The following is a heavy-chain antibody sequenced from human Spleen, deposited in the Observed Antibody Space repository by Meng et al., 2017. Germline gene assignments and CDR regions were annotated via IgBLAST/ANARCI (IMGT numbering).Heavy chain of an antibody. V-gene: IGHV3-30*01. CDR2: ISYDGTNK. CDR1: GFTFSSYA. Sequence: GESLKISCAASGFTFSSYAMHWVRQAPGKGLEWVAVISYDGTNKYYADSVKGRFTISRDNSKNTLYLQMTSLRDEDTAVYYCARDRGWRDFDYWGQGTLVTVSS. D-gene: IGHD3-10*01. CDR3: ARDRGWRDFDY. J-gene: IGHJ4*02.